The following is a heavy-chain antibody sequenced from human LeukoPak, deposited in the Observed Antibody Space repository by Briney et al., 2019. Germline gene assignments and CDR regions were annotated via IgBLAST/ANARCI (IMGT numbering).Heavy chain of an antibody. J-gene: IGHJ4*02. D-gene: IGHD6-19*01. CDR1: GYSFTSQG. V-gene: IGHV7-4-1*02. CDR2: INTHSGNL. Sequence: ASVKVSCKASGYSFTSQGMNWVRQAPGQGLEWMGWINTHSGNLTYAQGFTGRFVFSLDASVSTAYLQISSLKAEDTAVYYCARTSTHSSGWFRVPPLFDYWGQGTLVTVSS. CDR3: ARTSTHSSGWFRVPPLFDY.